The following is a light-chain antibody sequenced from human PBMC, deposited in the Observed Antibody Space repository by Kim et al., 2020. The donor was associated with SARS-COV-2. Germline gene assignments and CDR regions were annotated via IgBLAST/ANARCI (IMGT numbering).Light chain of an antibody. CDR2: AAS. V-gene: IGKV1-39*01. J-gene: IGKJ4*01. CDR3: QQSYSTPRT. Sequence: ASVGDRVNITCRASQSISSYLNWYQQKPGKAPKLLIYAASSLQSGVPSRFSGSGSGTDFTLTISSLQPEDFATYYCQQSYSTPRTFGGGTKVDIK. CDR1: QSISSY.